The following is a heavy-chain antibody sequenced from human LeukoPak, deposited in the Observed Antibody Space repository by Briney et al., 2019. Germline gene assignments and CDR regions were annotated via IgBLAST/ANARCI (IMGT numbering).Heavy chain of an antibody. CDR1: GFTFSNAW. Sequence: GGSLRLSCAASGFTFSNAWMSWVRQAPGKGLEWVGRIKSKTDGGTTDYAAPVKGRFTISRDDSKNTLYLQMNSLKTEDTAVYYCTRNDYCSSTSCYDYFDYWGQGTLVTVSS. J-gene: IGHJ4*02. V-gene: IGHV3-15*01. CDR2: IKSKTDGGTT. CDR3: TRNDYCSSTSCYDYFDY. D-gene: IGHD2-2*01.